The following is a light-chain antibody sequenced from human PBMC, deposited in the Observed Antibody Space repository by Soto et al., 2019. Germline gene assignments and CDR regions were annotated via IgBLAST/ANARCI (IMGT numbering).Light chain of an antibody. CDR2: EVS. CDR1: SSDIGDYDY. J-gene: IGLJ2*01. V-gene: IGLV2-14*01. CDR3: SSYSFSSMGL. Sequence: QSALTQPASVSGSPGQSITISCTGTSSDIGDYDYVSWYQQHPGKAPKTLIYEVSIRPSGISNRFSGSKSGNTAYLTISGLQLEDEAAYYCSSYSFSSMGLFGGGTKVTVL.